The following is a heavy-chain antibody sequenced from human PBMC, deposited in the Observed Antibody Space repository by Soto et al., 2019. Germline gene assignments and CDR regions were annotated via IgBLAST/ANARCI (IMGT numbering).Heavy chain of an antibody. CDR3: ARIPIVVVPAAIPYYYYYYMDV. J-gene: IGHJ6*03. V-gene: IGHV2-26*01. CDR2: IFSNDEK. CDR1: GFSLSNARMG. D-gene: IGHD2-2*01. Sequence: SGPTLVNPTETLTLTCTVSGFSLSNARMGVSWIRQPPGKALEWLAHIFSNDEKSYSTSLKSRLTISKDTSKSQVVLTMTNMDPVDTATYYCARIPIVVVPAAIPYYYYYYMDVWGKGTTVPVSS.